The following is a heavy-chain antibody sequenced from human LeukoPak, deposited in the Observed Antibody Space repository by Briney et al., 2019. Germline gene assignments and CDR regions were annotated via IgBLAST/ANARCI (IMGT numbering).Heavy chain of an antibody. Sequence: ASVKVSCKASGYTFTSYGISWVRQAPGQGLEWMGWISAYNGNTNYAQKFQGRVTMTRDTSTSTVYMELSSLRSEDTAVYYCARTTYDILTGYSSYYFDYWGQGTLVTVSS. V-gene: IGHV1-18*01. CDR1: GYTFTSYG. CDR3: ARTTYDILTGYSSYYFDY. J-gene: IGHJ4*02. CDR2: ISAYNGNT. D-gene: IGHD3-9*01.